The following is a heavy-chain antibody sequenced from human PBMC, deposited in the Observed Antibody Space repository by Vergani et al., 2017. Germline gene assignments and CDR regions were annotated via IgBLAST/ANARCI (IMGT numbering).Heavy chain of an antibody. Sequence: QVQLVESGGGVVQRGGSLRLSCATSGFTLSNYDMQWIRQGPGKGREFVAFIQFVGSNQYYADSVKGRFTLSRDFSKNTLYLQMNSLRTDDTATYYCAKHFRGWGIDYWGQGTQVIVSS. J-gene: IGHJ4*02. V-gene: IGHV3-30*02. D-gene: IGHD3-16*01. CDR2: IQFVGSNQ. CDR3: AKHFRGWGIDY. CDR1: GFTLSNYD.